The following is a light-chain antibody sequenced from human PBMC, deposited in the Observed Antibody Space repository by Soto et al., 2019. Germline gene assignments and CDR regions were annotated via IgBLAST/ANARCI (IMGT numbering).Light chain of an antibody. CDR3: QVWDSSIDHVV. J-gene: IGLJ2*01. Sequence: SYDLTQPPSVSVAPGKTARITCGGNNIGSKSVHWYQQKPGQAPVLVIYYDSDRPSGIPERFSGSNSGNTATLTISRVEAGDEADYYCQVWDSSIDHVVFGGGTKLTVL. V-gene: IGLV3-21*04. CDR1: NIGSKS. CDR2: YDS.